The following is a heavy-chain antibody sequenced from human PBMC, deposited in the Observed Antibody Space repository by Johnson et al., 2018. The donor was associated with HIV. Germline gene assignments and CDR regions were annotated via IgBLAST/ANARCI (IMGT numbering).Heavy chain of an antibody. J-gene: IGHJ3*02. D-gene: IGHD6-6*01. CDR1: GFTFSSYW. Sequence: VHLVESGGGLVQPGGSLRLSCAASGFTFSSYWMSWVRQAPGKGLEWVANIKQDGSEKYNVDSVKGRFIISRDNAKNSLYLQMNILRAEDTAVYYCASIAARRVSAFDIWGQGTMVTVSS. CDR2: IKQDGSEK. V-gene: IGHV3-7*01. CDR3: ASIAARRVSAFDI.